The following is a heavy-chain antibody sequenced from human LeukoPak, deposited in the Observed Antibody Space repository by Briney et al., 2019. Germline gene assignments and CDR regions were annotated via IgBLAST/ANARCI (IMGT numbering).Heavy chain of an antibody. CDR2: IDPSDSHT. V-gene: IGHV5-10-1*01. CDR1: GYSFTTFW. Sequence: GESLRISCKGSGYSFTTFWISWVRQMPGKGLEWMGRIDPSDSHTNYSPSFEGHVTISADKSISTAYLQWSSLQASDTAMYYCASGYCSGGSCSPFDYWGQGTLVTVSS. CDR3: ASGYCSGGSCSPFDY. D-gene: IGHD2-15*01. J-gene: IGHJ4*02.